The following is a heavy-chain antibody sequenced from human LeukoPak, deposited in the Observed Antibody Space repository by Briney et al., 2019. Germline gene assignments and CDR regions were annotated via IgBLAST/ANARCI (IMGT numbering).Heavy chain of an antibody. CDR1: GFTFSRHW. J-gene: IGHJ5*02. Sequence: GGSLRLSCAASGFTFSRHWMSWVRQAPGKGLEWVSAISSDGSNEYYADSVKGRFTISSDNFQKMVYLQMNSLRPEDTAVYYCARDLTGCSSTSCYFSWGQGTLVTVSS. D-gene: IGHD2-2*01. CDR3: ARDLTGCSSTSCYFS. CDR2: ISSDGSNE. V-gene: IGHV3-30*03.